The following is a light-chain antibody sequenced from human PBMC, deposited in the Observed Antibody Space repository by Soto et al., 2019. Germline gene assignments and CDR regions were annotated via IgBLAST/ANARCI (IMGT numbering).Light chain of an antibody. Sequence: QSVLTQPPSASGSPGQSVTISCTGTSSDVGGYNYVSWYQQYPGKAPQLVIYEVNKRPSGVPDRFSGSKSGNTASLTVSGLQAEDVSDYYCSSYVGTKSYVFGTGTKVTVL. CDR3: SSYVGTKSYV. CDR1: SSDVGGYNY. CDR2: EVN. V-gene: IGLV2-8*01. J-gene: IGLJ1*01.